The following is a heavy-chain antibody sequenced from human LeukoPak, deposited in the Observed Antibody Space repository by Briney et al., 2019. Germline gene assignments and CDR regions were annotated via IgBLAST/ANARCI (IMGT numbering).Heavy chain of an antibody. D-gene: IGHD3-3*01. V-gene: IGHV3-21*01. CDR2: ISSSSSYI. Sequence: GGSLRLSCAASGFTFSSYSMNWVRQAPGKGLEWVSSISSSSSYIYYADSAKGRFTISRDNAKNSLYLQMNSLRAEDTAVYYCARLHDFWSGSTDNWFDPWGQGTLVTVSS. CDR3: ARLHDFWSGSTDNWFDP. CDR1: GFTFSSYS. J-gene: IGHJ5*02.